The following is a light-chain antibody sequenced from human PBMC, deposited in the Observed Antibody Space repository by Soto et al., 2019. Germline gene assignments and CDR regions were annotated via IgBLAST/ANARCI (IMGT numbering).Light chain of an antibody. V-gene: IGKV3-11*01. CDR1: QSVSSY. CDR2: DAS. Sequence: EIVLTQSPATLSLSPGERATLSCRASQSVSSYLAWYQQKPGQAPRLLFYDASTRATGIPARFSGSGSGTDFTLTISSLEPEDFAVYYCQQRSSWLTFGGGTKVEIK. J-gene: IGKJ4*01. CDR3: QQRSSWLT.